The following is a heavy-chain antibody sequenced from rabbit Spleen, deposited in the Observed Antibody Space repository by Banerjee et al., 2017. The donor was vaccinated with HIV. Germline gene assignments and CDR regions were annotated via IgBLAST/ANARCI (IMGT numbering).Heavy chain of an antibody. CDR3: VREGGYGGYGDGNL. CDR2: IDPVFGIT. V-gene: IGHV1S7*01. Sequence: QLEESGGDLVQPGGSLKLSCKASGFDVSSYGVSWVRQAPGTGLEWIGYIDPVFGITNYANSVKCRFTISRENAQNTVYLQLNSLTAAGTATYFCVREGGYGGYGDGNLWGPGTLVTVS. J-gene: IGHJ4*01. CDR1: GFDVSSYG. D-gene: IGHD6-1*01.